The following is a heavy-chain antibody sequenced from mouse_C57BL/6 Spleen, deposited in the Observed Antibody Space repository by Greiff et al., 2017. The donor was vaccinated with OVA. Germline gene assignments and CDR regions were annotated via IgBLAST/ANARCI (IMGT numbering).Heavy chain of an antibody. CDR1: GFSLTSYG. J-gene: IGHJ3*01. D-gene: IGHD3-3*01. V-gene: IGHV2-2*01. Sequence: VQLQESGPGLVQPSQSLSITCTVSGFSLTSYGVHWVRQSPGKGLEWLGAIWSGGSTDYNAAMITRLSISKDNSKSQVFFKMNCLQADDSAIYSCARNEGTWFAYWGQGTLVTVSA. CDR2: IWSGGST. CDR3: ARNEGTWFAY.